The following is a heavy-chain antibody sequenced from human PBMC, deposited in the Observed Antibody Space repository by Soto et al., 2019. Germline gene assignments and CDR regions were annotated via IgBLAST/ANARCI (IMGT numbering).Heavy chain of an antibody. CDR3: VKNSGWFNT. CDR2: IEGSGEIT. J-gene: IGHJ5*02. CDR1: GFMFSTTD. D-gene: IGHD3-10*01. Sequence: GGSLRLSCAASGFMFSTTDMSWVRQAPGKGLEWLTTIEGSGEITYYADSVKGRFTISRDNSKSTVYLQMDSLTVDDTAVYFCVKNSGWFNTWGQGTPVTVSS. V-gene: IGHV3-23*01.